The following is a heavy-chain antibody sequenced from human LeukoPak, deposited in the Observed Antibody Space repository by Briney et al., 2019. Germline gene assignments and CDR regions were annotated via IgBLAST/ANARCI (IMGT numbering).Heavy chain of an antibody. J-gene: IGHJ4*02. Sequence: ASVKVPCKASGGTFSSYAISWVRQAPGQGLEWMGRIIPILGIANYAQKFQGRVTITADKSTSTAYMELSSLRSEDTAVYYCARVDPDYGGPFDYWGQGTLVTVSS. D-gene: IGHD4-23*01. CDR2: IIPILGIA. V-gene: IGHV1-69*04. CDR3: ARVDPDYGGPFDY. CDR1: GGTFSSYA.